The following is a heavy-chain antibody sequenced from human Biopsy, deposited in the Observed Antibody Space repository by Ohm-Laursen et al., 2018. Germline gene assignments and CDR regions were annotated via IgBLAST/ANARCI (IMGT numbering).Heavy chain of an antibody. J-gene: IGHJ6*02. CDR1: GSTFSDCG. CDR2: ISYDGSNK. D-gene: IGHD4-17*01. CDR3: AKSLGDYWGDCFIVLDA. Sequence: SLRLSCAASGSTFSDCGLLWVCMPPAKGLERVAIISYDGSNKYYEESVMGRFTISRDNSKSELSLQMTNLRAEDTAVYYSAKSLGDYWGDCFIVLDAWGQGARVTVFS. V-gene: IGHV3-30*18.